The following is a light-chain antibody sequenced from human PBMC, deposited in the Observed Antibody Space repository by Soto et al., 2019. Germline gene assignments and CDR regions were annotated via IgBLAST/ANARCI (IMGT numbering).Light chain of an antibody. CDR1: SSDIGIYNF. CDR3: NSYTSASTYV. V-gene: IGLV2-14*03. Sequence: QSALTQPASVSGSPGQSITIFCTGTSSDIGIYNFVSWYQQHPGKAPKLMIYNVYSRPSGVSSRFSGSKSGNTASLTISWLQAEDEADYYCNSYTSASTYVFGTGTQLTVL. J-gene: IGLJ1*01. CDR2: NVY.